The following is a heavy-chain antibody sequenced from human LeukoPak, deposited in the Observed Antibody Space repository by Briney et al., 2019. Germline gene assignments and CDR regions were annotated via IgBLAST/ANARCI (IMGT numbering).Heavy chain of an antibody. CDR3: ARDAAGYDP. CDR1: GFTFNTFW. CDR2: IKEDGTKK. Sequence: GGSLTLSCAASGFTFNTFWMSWVRQTPGKGLEWVANIKEDGTKKYYVDSVKGRFTISRDNAENSLYLQMNSLRAEDTAVYYCARDAAGYDPWGQGTLVTVSP. J-gene: IGHJ5*02. V-gene: IGHV3-7*01. D-gene: IGHD6-13*01.